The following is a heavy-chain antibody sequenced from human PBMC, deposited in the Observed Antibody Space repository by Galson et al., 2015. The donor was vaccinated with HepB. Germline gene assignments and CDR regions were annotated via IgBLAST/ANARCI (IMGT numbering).Heavy chain of an antibody. J-gene: IGHJ4*02. Sequence: SVKVSCKASGGTFSSYAISWVRQAPGQGLEWMGRIIPILGIANYAQKFQGRVTITADKSTSTAYMELSSLRSEDTAVYYCASSLGVGYGYCSGGSCYSDYWGQGTLVTVSS. CDR2: IIPILGIA. CDR1: GGTFSSYA. V-gene: IGHV1-69*04. CDR3: ASSLGVGYGYCSGGSCYSDY. D-gene: IGHD2-15*01.